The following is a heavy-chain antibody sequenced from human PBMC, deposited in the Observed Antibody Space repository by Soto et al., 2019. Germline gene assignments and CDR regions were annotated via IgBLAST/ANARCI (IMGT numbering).Heavy chain of an antibody. J-gene: IGHJ1*01. CDR2: IIPIFGTA. V-gene: IGHV1-69*12. CDR3: ARGVAVAGTDYLQH. D-gene: IGHD6-19*01. Sequence: QVQLVQSGAEVKKPGSSVKVSCKASGGTFSSYAISWVRQAPGQGLEWMGGIIPIFGTANYAQKVQGRVTITADESTSQAYMELSSLRAEDKAVYYCARGVAVAGTDYLQHWGKGTLVTVSS. CDR1: GGTFSSYA.